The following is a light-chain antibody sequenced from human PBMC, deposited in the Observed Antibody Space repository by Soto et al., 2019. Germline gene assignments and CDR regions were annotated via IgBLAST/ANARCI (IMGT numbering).Light chain of an antibody. J-gene: IGKJ3*01. Sequence: EIVLTQSPGTLSLSPGERVTLSCRASQSVSSSYLAWYQQKPGQAPRLLIYGASSRATGIPDRFSGSGSGTDFTLTISRLEPEDFAVYYCQQYGSSPPRFTFGPGTKVDIK. CDR3: QQYGSSPPRFT. CDR1: QSVSSSY. CDR2: GAS. V-gene: IGKV3-20*01.